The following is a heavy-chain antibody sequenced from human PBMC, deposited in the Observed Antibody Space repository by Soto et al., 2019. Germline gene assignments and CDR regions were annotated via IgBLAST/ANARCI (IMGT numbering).Heavy chain of an antibody. CDR2: IGWDDDN. CDR3: ARTRSSSGWYAWFDP. V-gene: IGHV2-70*01. D-gene: IGHD6-19*01. J-gene: IGHJ5*02. CDR1: GFSLSTSGVF. Sequence: SGPTLVNPTQTLTLTCTFSGFSLSTSGVFVSWIRRPPGKALEWRALIGWDDDNYYSTSLKTRLTISKDTSKNQVVLTMTNMDPVDTATYYCARTRSSSGWYAWFDPWGQGTLVTVSS.